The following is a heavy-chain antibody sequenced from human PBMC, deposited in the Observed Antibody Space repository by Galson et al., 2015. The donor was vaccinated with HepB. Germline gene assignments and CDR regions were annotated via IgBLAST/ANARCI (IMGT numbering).Heavy chain of an antibody. CDR2: INTNTGNP. Sequence: SVKVSCKASGYTFTSYAMNWVRQAPGQGLEWMGWINTNTGNPTYAQGFTGRFVFSLDTSVSTAYLQISSLKAEDTAVYYCAYSSGWYVLGYYYYYYMDVWGKGTTVTVSS. CDR1: GYTFTSYA. D-gene: IGHD6-19*01. CDR3: AYSSGWYVLGYYYYYYMDV. V-gene: IGHV7-4-1*02. J-gene: IGHJ6*03.